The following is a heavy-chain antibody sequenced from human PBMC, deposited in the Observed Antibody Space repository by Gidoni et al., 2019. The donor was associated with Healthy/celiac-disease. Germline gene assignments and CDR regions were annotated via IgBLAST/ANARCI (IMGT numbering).Heavy chain of an antibody. V-gene: IGHV3-73*02. CDR3: TRHGPTSINYYYYYGMDV. CDR1: GFTFSGAA. Sequence: EVQPVESGGGLVQPGGSLTLSCADSGFTFSGAAMHWVRQASGNGLEWVGRIRSKANSYATAYAASVKGRFTISRDYSKNTAYLQMNSLKTEDTAVYYCTRHGPTSINYYYYYGMDVWGQGTTVTVSS. J-gene: IGHJ6*02. CDR2: IRSKANSYAT. D-gene: IGHD6-6*01.